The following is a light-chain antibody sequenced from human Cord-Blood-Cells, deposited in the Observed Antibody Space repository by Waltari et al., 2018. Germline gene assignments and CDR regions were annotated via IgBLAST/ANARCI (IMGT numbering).Light chain of an antibody. J-gene: IGLJ2*01. CDR1: SSNIGSNY. Sequence: QSVLTQPHSASGTPGPRVTIPCSGSSSNIGSNYVYWYQQLPGTAPKLLIYRNNQRPSGFPDRFSGSKSGTSASLAISGLRSEDEADYYCAAWDDSLSGVVFGGGTKLTVL. CDR3: AAWDDSLSGVV. V-gene: IGLV1-47*01. CDR2: RNN.